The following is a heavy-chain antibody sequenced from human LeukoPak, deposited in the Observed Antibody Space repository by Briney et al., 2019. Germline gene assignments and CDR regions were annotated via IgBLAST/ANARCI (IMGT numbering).Heavy chain of an antibody. CDR1: GGSITSSDYW. CDR2: IYYSGST. V-gene: IGHV4-39*07. D-gene: IGHD6-13*01. J-gene: IGHJ4*02. CDR3: ARRSSSWYYFED. Sequence: SETLSLTCTVSGGSITSSDYWWAWLRLPPGRGLEWIGSIYYSGSTYYNPPLKSRATITVDTSKNQFSLKLSSVTAADAAVYFYARRSSSWYYFEDWGQGTLVTVSS.